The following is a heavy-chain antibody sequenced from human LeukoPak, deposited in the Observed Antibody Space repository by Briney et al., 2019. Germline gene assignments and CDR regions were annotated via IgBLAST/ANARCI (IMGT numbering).Heavy chain of an antibody. Sequence: SSETLSCTCTVSGGSISSGDYYWSWIRQPPGKGLEWIGYIYYSGSTYYNPSLKRRVTISVDTSKNQFSLKLSSVTAADTAVYYCARGAMVRGVIPRFDYWGQGTLVTVSS. V-gene: IGHV4-30-4*01. J-gene: IGHJ4*02. CDR1: GGSISSGDYY. CDR2: IYYSGST. CDR3: ARGAMVRGVIPRFDY. D-gene: IGHD3-10*01.